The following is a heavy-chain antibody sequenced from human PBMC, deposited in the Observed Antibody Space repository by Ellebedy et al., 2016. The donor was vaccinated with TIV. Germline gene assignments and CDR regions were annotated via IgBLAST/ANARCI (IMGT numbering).Heavy chain of an antibody. D-gene: IGHD2-15*01. CDR3: AKDLSWWRASDY. Sequence: PGGSLRLSCAASGFNIGSNAMSWVRQTPGKGLVWVAGIGGDDRTHYAHFVEGRFTISRDRFQSTLHLEMSSLRVEDTAIYYCAKDLSWWRASDYWGQGTLVTVSS. V-gene: IGHV3-23*01. J-gene: IGHJ4*02. CDR2: IGGDDRT. CDR1: GFNIGSNA.